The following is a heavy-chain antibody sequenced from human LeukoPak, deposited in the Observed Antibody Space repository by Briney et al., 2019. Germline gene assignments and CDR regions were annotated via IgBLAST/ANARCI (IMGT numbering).Heavy chain of an antibody. CDR2: VRFDASNK. CDR3: ARELSTGAYFDY. Sequence: GGSLRLSCTASGFTFSSYGMHWLRQAPGKGLEWVAFVRFDASNKYYADSVKGRFSISRDNSKNALYLQMNTLRAEDTAVYYCARELSTGAYFDYWGQGTLVTVSS. D-gene: IGHD1-1*01. V-gene: IGHV3-30*02. J-gene: IGHJ4*02. CDR1: GFTFSSYG.